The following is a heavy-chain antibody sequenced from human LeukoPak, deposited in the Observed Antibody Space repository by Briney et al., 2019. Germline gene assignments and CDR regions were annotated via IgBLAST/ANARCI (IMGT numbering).Heavy chain of an antibody. Sequence: PSETLSLTCVVYGASFSGYYWSWIRQPPGKGLECIGEISDGGTTNYSPSLKSRVSISIDRSKNHFYLILTSVTAADTATYYCARSFYSNYDKWFDPWGQGTLVTVSS. CDR1: GASFSGYY. J-gene: IGHJ5*02. V-gene: IGHV4-34*01. D-gene: IGHD4-11*01. CDR3: ARSFYSNYDKWFDP. CDR2: ISDGGTT.